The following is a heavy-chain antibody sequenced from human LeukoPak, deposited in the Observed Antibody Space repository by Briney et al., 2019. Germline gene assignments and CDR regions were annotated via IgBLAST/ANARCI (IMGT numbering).Heavy chain of an antibody. CDR2: IHYSGRT. D-gene: IGHD5-18*01. V-gene: IGHV4-39*01. CDR1: GGSISSDSYY. Sequence: SETLSLTCTVSGGSISSDSYYWGWIRQPPGKRLEWVGTIHYSGRTYYTPSLESRLTISADTSKNQFSLKLRFVTAADTAVYYCARQITDSYGSKGYFDHWGQGTLVTVSS. J-gene: IGHJ4*02. CDR3: ARQITDSYGSKGYFDH.